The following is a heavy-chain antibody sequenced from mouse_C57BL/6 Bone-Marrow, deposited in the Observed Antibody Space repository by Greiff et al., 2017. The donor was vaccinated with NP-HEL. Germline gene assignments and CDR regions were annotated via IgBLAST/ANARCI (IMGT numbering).Heavy chain of an antibody. CDR2: IYPVSGET. Sequence: QVQLQQSGAELASPGASVTLSCKASGYTFTDHIMNWVKKRPGQGLEWIGRIYPVSGETNYNQKFMGKATFSVDRSSSTVYMVLNSLTSEDPAVYYPVFSFTTVAPWFAYWGQGTLVTVSA. CDR1: GYTFTDHI. V-gene: IGHV1-11*01. D-gene: IGHD1-1*01. J-gene: IGHJ3*01. CDR3: VFSFTTVAPWFAY.